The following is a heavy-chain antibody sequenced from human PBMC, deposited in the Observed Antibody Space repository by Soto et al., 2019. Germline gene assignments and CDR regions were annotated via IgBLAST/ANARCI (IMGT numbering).Heavy chain of an antibody. V-gene: IGHV1-2*02. J-gene: IGHJ4*02. CDR3: ARGRIRYFDWLGVDY. CDR1: GYTFTGYY. Sequence: ASVKVSCKASGYTFTGYYMHWVRQAPGQGLEWMGWINPNSGGTNYAQKFQGRVTMTRDTSISTAYMELSRLRSGDTAVYYCARGRIRYFDWLGVDYWGQGTLVTVSS. CDR2: INPNSGGT. D-gene: IGHD3-9*01.